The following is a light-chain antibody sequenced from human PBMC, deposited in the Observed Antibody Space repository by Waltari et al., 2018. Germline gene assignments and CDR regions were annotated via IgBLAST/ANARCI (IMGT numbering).Light chain of an antibody. CDR3: QQYYTTPFT. CDR1: QSVFDSSNNKNS. J-gene: IGKJ3*01. Sequence: DIVMTQYPDSLAASLGERATINCKSSQSVFDSSNNKNSLAWYQKKPGQPPELLIYWASTRESGVPDRFSGSGSGTDFTLTINSLQAADVAIYYCQQYYTTPFTFGPGTKVDI. V-gene: IGKV4-1*01. CDR2: WAS.